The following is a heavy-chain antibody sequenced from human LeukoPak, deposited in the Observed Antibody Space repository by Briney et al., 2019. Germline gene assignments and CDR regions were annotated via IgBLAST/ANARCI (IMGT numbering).Heavy chain of an antibody. CDR1: GVTLSNYG. V-gene: IGHV3-23*01. Sequence: GGSLRLSCAVSGVTLSNYGMSWVRQPPGKGLEWVAGISDSGGRTNYADSVKGRFTISRENPKNTLYQQMNSLRAEDTAVYFCAKRGVVIRVILVGFHKEAYYFDSWGQGALVTVSS. J-gene: IGHJ4*02. D-gene: IGHD3-22*01. CDR2: ISDSGGRT. CDR3: AKRGVVIRVILVGFHKEAYYFDS.